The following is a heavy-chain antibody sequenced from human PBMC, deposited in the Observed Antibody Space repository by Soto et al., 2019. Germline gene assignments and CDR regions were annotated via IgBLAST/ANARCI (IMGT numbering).Heavy chain of an antibody. D-gene: IGHD6-13*01. CDR2: MWYDGSNK. Sequence: PGGSLRLSCAASGFTFSSYGMHWVRQAPGKGLEWVAVMWYDGSNKYYADSVKGRFTISRDNSENTLYLQMNSLRAEDSAVYYCARDRRGQPLVYYFDYWGQGTLVTVSS. J-gene: IGHJ4*02. V-gene: IGHV3-33*08. CDR1: GFTFSSYG. CDR3: ARDRRGQPLVYYFDY.